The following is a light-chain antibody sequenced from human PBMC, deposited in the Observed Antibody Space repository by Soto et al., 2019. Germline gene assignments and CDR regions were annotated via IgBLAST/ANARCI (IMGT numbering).Light chain of an antibody. CDR3: SSYTRSNTLV. J-gene: IGLJ2*01. V-gene: IGLV2-14*01. Sequence: QSALTQPASESGSPGQSITISCTGTNNDVGGYHYVSWYQHHPGKAPKLLIYEVTHRPSGVSNRFSGSKSDYTASLTISGLQADDDADYYCSSYTRSNTLVFGGGTKLTVL. CDR2: EVT. CDR1: NNDVGGYHY.